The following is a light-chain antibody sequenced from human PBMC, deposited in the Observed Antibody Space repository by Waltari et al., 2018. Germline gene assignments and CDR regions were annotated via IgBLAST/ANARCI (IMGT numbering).Light chain of an antibody. CDR3: QAWDSSTVV. CDR1: TLRDKY. V-gene: IGLV3-1*01. CDR2: QDR. Sequence: SYELTQPPSPSVSPGQRASITCSGHTLRDKYACCYHQKPCQSPVLVIHQDRKRPAATPERFAGSNSGNTATLIISGTQAMDEADYCCQAWDSSTVVFGGGTKLTVL. J-gene: IGLJ2*01.